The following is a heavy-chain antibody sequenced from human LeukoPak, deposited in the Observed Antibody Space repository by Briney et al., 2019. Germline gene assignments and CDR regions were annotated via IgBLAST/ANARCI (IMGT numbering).Heavy chain of an antibody. CDR3: AKDLNEYSSSWSDSPDAFDI. J-gene: IGHJ3*02. Sequence: QPGRSLRLSRAASGFTFSSYAMHWVRQAPGKGLEWVAVIWYGGSNKYYADSVKGRFTISRDNSKNTLYLQMNSLRAEDTAVYYCAKDLNEYSSSWSDSPDAFDIWGQGTMVTVSS. CDR1: GFTFSSYA. CDR2: IWYGGSNK. D-gene: IGHD6-13*01. V-gene: IGHV3-30*18.